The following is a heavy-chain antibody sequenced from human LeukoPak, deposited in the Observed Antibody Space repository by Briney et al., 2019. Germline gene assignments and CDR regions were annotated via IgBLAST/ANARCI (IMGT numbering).Heavy chain of an antibody. CDR2: IHIGGDT. CDR3: AKDKDTVPLLFWLL. Sequence: QPGGSLRISCAASGFAVSSNYMSWVRQAPGKGLEWISIIHIGGDTYYADSVKGRFTISRDNSKNTLYLQMNSLRAEDTAVYYCAKDKDTVPLLFWLLWGQGTLVTVSS. J-gene: IGHJ4*02. V-gene: IGHV3-66*01. D-gene: IGHD2-8*02. CDR1: GFAVSSNY.